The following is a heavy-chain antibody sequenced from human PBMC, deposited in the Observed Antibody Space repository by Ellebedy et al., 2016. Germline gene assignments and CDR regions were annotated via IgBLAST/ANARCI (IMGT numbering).Heavy chain of an antibody. CDR3: AASDSSEDF. CDR1: GFTFSSYG. CDR2: ISYDGSDK. Sequence: GGSLRLXXAASGFTFSSYGMHWVRQAPGKGLEWVAVISYDGSDKYYADSVKGRFTISRDNVKNTLFLQMNSLRVEDTATYYCAASDSSEDFWGQGTLVTVSS. V-gene: IGHV3-30*03. D-gene: IGHD6-6*01. J-gene: IGHJ4*02.